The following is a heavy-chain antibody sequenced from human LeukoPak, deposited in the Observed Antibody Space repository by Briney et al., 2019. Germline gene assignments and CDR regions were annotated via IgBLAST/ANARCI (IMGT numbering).Heavy chain of an antibody. D-gene: IGHD3-10*01. CDR1: GGSFSGYY. Sequence: SETLSLTCAVYGGSFSGYYWSWIRQPPGKGLEWIGEINHSGSTNYNPSLKSRVTISVDTSKNQFSLKLSSVTAADTAVYYCAGWRLVYYGSGSYSAYGMDVWGKGTTVTVSS. J-gene: IGHJ6*04. CDR3: AGWRLVYYGSGSYSAYGMDV. V-gene: IGHV4-34*01. CDR2: INHSGST.